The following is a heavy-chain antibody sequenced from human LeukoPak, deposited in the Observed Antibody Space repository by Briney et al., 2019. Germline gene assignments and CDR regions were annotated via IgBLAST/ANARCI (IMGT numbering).Heavy chain of an antibody. CDR2: FYHSGST. D-gene: IGHD7-27*01. J-gene: IGHJ3*02. CDR3: ARVHFAGDVSAFDI. Sequence: SETLSLTCAVSGYSISGSYYWGWIRQPPGKGLEWIGSFYHSGSTYYNPSLKSRVTMSVDTSKNQFSLELSSVTAADTAVHYCARVHFAGDVSAFDIWGQGTKVTVSS. V-gene: IGHV4-38-2*01. CDR1: GYSISGSYY.